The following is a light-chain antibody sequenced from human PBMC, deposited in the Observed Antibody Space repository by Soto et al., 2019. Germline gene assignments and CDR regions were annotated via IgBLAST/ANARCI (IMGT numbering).Light chain of an antibody. J-gene: IGKJ1*01. V-gene: IGKV1-33*01. CDR2: DVS. Sequence: DVQMTQSPPSLSVSVGDRVTITCQASQDISNYLHWFQQKPGKAPQLLIFDVSNLQTGVPSRFSGGGSGTDFALTISSLEPEDIATYYCQQYDSLPLTFGQGTKVDIK. CDR3: QQYDSLPLT. CDR1: QDISNY.